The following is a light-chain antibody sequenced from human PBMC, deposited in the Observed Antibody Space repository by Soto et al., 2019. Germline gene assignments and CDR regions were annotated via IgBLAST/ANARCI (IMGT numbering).Light chain of an antibody. J-gene: IGLJ1*01. V-gene: IGLV2-8*01. CDR3: SSYAGSNSYV. CDR1: SSDVGGYNY. Sequence: SVLTQPPSASGSPGQSVTISCTGTSSDVGGYNYVSWYQQHPGKAPKLMIYEVIKRPSGVPDRFSGSKSGNTASLTVSGLQAEDEADYYCSSYAGSNSYVFGTGTKATVL. CDR2: EVI.